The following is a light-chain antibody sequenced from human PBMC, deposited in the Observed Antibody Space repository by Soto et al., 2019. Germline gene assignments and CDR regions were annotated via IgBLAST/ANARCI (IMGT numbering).Light chain of an antibody. V-gene: IGKV3-11*01. CDR3: QQRSSWPLT. CDR1: KSVGSY. J-gene: IGKJ4*01. Sequence: EIVLTQSPATLSLSPGERATLSCRASKSVGSYLAWYQQKPGQAPRLLIYDASNRATGIPARFSGSGSGTDFTLTISSLEPEDFAVYYCQQRSSWPLTFGGGTKVKIK. CDR2: DAS.